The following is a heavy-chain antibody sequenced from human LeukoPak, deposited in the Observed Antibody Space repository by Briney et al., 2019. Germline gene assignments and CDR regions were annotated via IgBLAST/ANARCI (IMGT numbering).Heavy chain of an antibody. CDR1: GYTFTSYY. J-gene: IGHJ4*02. V-gene: IGHV1-46*01. CDR3: AREAIDCSSTSCANFDY. D-gene: IGHD2-2*01. Sequence: ASVKVSCKASGYTFTSYYMHWVRQAPGQGLEWMGIINPSGGSTSYAQKFQGRVTMTRDTSTSTAYMELSSLRSEDTAVYYCAREAIDCSSTSCANFDYWGQGTLVTVSS. CDR2: INPSGGST.